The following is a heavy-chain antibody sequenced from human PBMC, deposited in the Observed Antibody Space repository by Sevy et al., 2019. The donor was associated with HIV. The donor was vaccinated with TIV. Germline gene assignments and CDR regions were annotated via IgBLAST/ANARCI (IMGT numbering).Heavy chain of an antibody. V-gene: IGHV1-18*01. Sequence: ASVKVSCKASGYTFTSYGISWVRQAPGQGLEWMGWISAYNGNTNYAQKLQGRVTRTTDTSTSTAYMGLRSLRSDDTAGYYCARDGHYDFWSGYYYYYGMDVWGQGTTVTVSS. CDR1: GYTFTSYG. J-gene: IGHJ6*02. CDR3: ARDGHYDFWSGYYYYYGMDV. D-gene: IGHD3-3*01. CDR2: ISAYNGNT.